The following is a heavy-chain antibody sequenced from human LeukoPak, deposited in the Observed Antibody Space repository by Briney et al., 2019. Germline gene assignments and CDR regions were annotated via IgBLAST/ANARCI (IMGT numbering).Heavy chain of an antibody. Sequence: ASETLSLTCAVSGGSISSSNWWSWVRQPPGKGLEWIGEIYHSGSTNYNPSLKSRVTISVDKSKNQFSLKLSSVTAADTAVYYCARGRRDGLYYFDYWGQGTLVTVSS. D-gene: IGHD5-24*01. CDR1: GGSISSSNW. CDR3: ARGRRDGLYYFDY. CDR2: IYHSGST. V-gene: IGHV4-4*02. J-gene: IGHJ4*02.